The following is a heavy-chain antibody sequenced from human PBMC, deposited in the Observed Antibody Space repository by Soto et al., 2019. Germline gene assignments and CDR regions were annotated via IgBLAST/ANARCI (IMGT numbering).Heavy chain of an antibody. J-gene: IGHJ4*02. CDR2: INAGNGYT. CDR1: GYTFTTSA. V-gene: IGHV1-3*01. Sequence: VQLVQSGAEVQQPGASVKVSCKTSGYTFTTSAMHWVRQAPGQRLEWMGYINAGNGYTKYSQKFQGRVTITRDTSASTVYMEVSSLKFEDTAVYYCAGASCSGDCYPTDYWGQGTLVTVSS. CDR3: AGASCSGDCYPTDY. D-gene: IGHD2-21*02.